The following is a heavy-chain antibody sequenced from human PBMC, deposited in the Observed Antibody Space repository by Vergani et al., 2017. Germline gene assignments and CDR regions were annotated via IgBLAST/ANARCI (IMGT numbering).Heavy chain of an antibody. V-gene: IGHV3-72*01. CDR2: TRNKANSYTT. J-gene: IGHJ4*02. D-gene: IGHD3-22*01. Sequence: EVQLVESGGGLVQPGGSLRLSCAASGFTFSDHYMDWVRQAPGKGLEWVGRTRNKANSYTTEYAASVKGRFTISRDDSKNSLYLQMNSLKTEDTAVYYCARRRNYYDSSGYLTGYFDYWGQETLVTVSS. CDR1: GFTFSDHY. CDR3: ARRRNYYDSSGYLTGYFDY.